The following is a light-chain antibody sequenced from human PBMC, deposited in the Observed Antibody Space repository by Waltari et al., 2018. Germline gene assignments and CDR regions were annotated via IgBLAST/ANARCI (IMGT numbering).Light chain of an antibody. V-gene: IGKV1-16*01. Sequence: DIQMTQSPSSLSASVGDRITITCRASQGITSYLAWFQQKPGKAPKSLIYAAFNLQSGVPSRFSDSGSGTDFTLTISSLQPEDFATYYCHQYKTYPHTFGQGTKVEIK. CDR1: QGITSY. J-gene: IGKJ1*01. CDR2: AAF. CDR3: HQYKTYPHT.